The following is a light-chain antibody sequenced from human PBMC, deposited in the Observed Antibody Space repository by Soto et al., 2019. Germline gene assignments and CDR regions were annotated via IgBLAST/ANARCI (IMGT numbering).Light chain of an antibody. J-gene: IGLJ1*01. Sequence: QPVLTQPPSASASLGASVTLTCTLSSGYSNYKVDWYQQRPGKGPRFVMRVGTGGIVESKGDGIPDRFSVLASGLNRYLTIKNIQEEDESDYHCGADHGSGSNVVYVFGTGTKVTVL. V-gene: IGLV9-49*03. CDR1: SGYSNYK. CDR3: GADHGSGSNVVYV. CDR2: VGTGGIVE.